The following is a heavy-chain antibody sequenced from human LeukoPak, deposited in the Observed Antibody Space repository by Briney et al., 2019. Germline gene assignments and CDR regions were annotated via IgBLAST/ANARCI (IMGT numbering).Heavy chain of an antibody. CDR2: IYYSGTT. CDR1: GDSISSSAFY. D-gene: IGHD3-22*01. J-gene: IGHJ4*02. Sequence: SQTLSLTCTVSGDSISSSAFYWSWIRQHPGKGLEWIGYIYYSGTTYYNPSLKSRVTISVDTSKTQFSLKLTSVTAADTAVYYCARDRRYYDSSGYYSYHDYWGQGTLVTVSS. V-gene: IGHV4-31*03. CDR3: ARDRRYYDSSGYYSYHDY.